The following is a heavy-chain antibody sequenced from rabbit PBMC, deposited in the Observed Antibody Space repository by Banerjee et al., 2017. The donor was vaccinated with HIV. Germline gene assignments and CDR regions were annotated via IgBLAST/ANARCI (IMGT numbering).Heavy chain of an antibody. CDR1: GIDFSSYYY. CDR2: IYTGSGST. J-gene: IGHJ4*01. V-gene: IGHV1S40*01. D-gene: IGHD7-1*01. CDR3: ARAPYAGYAGYGYDL. Sequence: QSLEESGGDLVQPGASLTLTCKASGIDFSSYYYMCWVRQAPGKGLEWIGCIYTGSGSTYYASWAKGRFTISKTSSTTVTLQMTSLTAADTATYFCARAPYAGYAGYGYDLWGPAPSSPS.